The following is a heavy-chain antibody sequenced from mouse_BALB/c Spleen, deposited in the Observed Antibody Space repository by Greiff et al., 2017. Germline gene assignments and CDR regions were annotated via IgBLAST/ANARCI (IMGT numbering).Heavy chain of an antibody. CDR3: ARSSYRYDGFAY. CDR1: GFTFSSYT. D-gene: IGHD2-14*01. V-gene: IGHV5-9*03. J-gene: IGHJ3*01. Sequence: EVKVVESGGGLVKPGGSLKLSCAASGFTFSSYTMSWVRQTPEKRLEWVATISSGGGNTYYPDSVKGRFTISRDNAKNNLYLQMSSLRSEDTALYYCARSSYRYDGFAYWGQGTLVTVSA. CDR2: ISSGGGNT.